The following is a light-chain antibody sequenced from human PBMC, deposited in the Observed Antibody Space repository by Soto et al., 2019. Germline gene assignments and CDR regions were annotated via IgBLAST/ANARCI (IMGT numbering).Light chain of an antibody. CDR2: KAS. J-gene: IGKJ2*01. CDR1: QSNSNW. V-gene: IGKV1-5*03. CDR3: QQYYGLPYT. Sequence: DIRMTQSPATLSASVGDTVTISCRASQSNSNWLAWYQQKPGQAPKLLIYKASTIESGVPARFSGSGSGTDFTFSISSLQSDDFAAYYCQQYYGLPYTFGQGTKLEIK.